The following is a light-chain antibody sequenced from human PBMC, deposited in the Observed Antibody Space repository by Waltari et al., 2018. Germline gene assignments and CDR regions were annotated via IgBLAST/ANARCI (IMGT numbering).Light chain of an antibody. J-gene: IGLJ2*01. V-gene: IGLV2-23*02. Sequence: QSALTQPASVSESLGHSITLSCPGPSSDVGGYNYVSWYQQHPGRVPKLIMFDVNKRPSGVSNRFSGSKSGKRASLTISGLQAEDEADYYCCSYAGSGTLLFGGGTKVTVV. CDR3: CSYAGSGTLL. CDR2: DVN. CDR1: SSDVGGYNY.